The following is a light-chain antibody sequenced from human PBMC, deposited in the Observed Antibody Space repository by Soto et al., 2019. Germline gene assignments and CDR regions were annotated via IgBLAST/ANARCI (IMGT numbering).Light chain of an antibody. CDR3: QQYKNWPPLT. Sequence: EIVMTQSPATLSVSPGETATLSCRASQSVSYNLAWYQQKPGQGPRLVIYGAFSRATGIPARFSGSGSGTEFTLTISSLQSEDFAVCYCQQYKNWPPLTFGGGTKVEIK. V-gene: IGKV3-15*01. J-gene: IGKJ4*01. CDR1: QSVSYN. CDR2: GAF.